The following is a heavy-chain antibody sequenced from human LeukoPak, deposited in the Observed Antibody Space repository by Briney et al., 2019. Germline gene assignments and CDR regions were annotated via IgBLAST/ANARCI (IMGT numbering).Heavy chain of an antibody. V-gene: IGHV3-53*01. CDR2: IYSGGST. D-gene: IGHD6-6*01. Sequence: GGSLRLSRAASGFTVSSNYMSWVRQAPGKGLEWVSVIYSGGSTYYADSVKGRFTISRDNSKNTLYLQMNSLRAEDTAVYYCARAPGWRVWSVWGKGTTVTVSS. CDR3: ARAPGWRVWSV. CDR1: GFTVSSNY. J-gene: IGHJ6*04.